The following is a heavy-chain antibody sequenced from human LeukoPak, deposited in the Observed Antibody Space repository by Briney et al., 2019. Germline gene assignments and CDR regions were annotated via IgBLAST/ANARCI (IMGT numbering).Heavy chain of an antibody. D-gene: IGHD2-2*02. J-gene: IGHJ4*02. V-gene: IGHV1-2*02. CDR2: INPNSGGT. Sequence: GASVTVSCKASGYTFTGYYMHWVRQAPGQGLEWMGWINPNSGGTNYAQKFQGRVTMTRDTSISTAYMELSRLRSDDTAVYYCARGLDQLLYGNFQDYWGQGTLVTVSS. CDR3: ARGLDQLLYGNFQDY. CDR1: GYTFTGYY.